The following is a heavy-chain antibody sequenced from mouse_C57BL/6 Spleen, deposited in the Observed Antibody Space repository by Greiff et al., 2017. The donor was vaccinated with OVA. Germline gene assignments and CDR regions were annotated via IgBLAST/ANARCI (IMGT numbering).Heavy chain of an antibody. Sequence: QVQLQQPGAELVRPGSSVKLSCKASGYTFTSYWMHWVKQRPIQGLEWIGNIDPSDSETHYNQKFKDKATLTVDKSSSTAYMQLSSLTSEDSAVYYCARHYYGSRYGGYFDVWGTGTTVTVSS. CDR3: ARHYYGSRYGGYFDV. V-gene: IGHV1-52*01. CDR1: GYTFTSYW. D-gene: IGHD1-1*01. J-gene: IGHJ1*03. CDR2: IDPSDSET.